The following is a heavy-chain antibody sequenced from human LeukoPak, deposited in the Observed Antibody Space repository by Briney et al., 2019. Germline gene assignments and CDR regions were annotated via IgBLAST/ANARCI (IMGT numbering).Heavy chain of an antibody. J-gene: IGHJ4*02. CDR3: ARNPSISSSWYFDY. CDR2: IYHSGST. Sequence: SETLSLTCAVSGGSISSSNWWSWVRQPPGKGLEWIGEIYHSGSTNYNPSLKSRVTISVDKSKNQFSLKLSSVTAADTAVYYCARNPSISSSWYFDYWGQGTLVTVSS. CDR1: GGSISSSNW. V-gene: IGHV4-4*02. D-gene: IGHD6-13*01.